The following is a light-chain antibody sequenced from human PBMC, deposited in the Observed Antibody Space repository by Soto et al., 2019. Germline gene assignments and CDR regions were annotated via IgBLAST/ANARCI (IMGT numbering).Light chain of an antibody. CDR2: GAS. Sequence: EIVLTQSPGTLSLSPGERATLSCRASQSVSNYLAWYQRKPGQAPRLLIYGASSRATGIPDRFSGSGSGTDFTLTISRLESEDFAVYYCHQYGGSPQTFGQGTKVDIK. V-gene: IGKV3-20*01. CDR1: QSVSNY. J-gene: IGKJ1*01. CDR3: HQYGGSPQT.